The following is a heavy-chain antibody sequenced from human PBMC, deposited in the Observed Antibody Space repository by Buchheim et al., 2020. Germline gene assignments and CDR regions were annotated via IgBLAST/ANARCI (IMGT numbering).Heavy chain of an antibody. CDR3: ARDGNYYDSSGYPDWYFDL. V-gene: IGHV4-30-2*01. J-gene: IGHJ2*01. Sequence: QLQLQESGSGLVKPSQTLSLTCAVSGGSISSGGYSWSWIRQPPGKGLEWIGYIYHSGSTYYNPSLKSRVTISVDRSKNQVSLKLSSVTAADTAVYYCARDGNYYDSSGYPDWYFDLWGRGTL. D-gene: IGHD3-22*01. CDR1: GGSISSGGYS. CDR2: IYHSGST.